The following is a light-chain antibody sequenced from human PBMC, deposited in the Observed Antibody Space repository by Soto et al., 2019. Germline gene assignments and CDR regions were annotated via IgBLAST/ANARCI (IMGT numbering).Light chain of an antibody. CDR2: EVS. J-gene: IGLJ2*01. Sequence: QSALTQPPSASGSPGQSVTISCTGVSSDVGGYSYVSWYQQHPGKAPKLMIYEVSKRPSGVPDRFSGSKFGNTASLTVSGLQAEDEADYYCSSYGGSNNLVFGGGTKLTVL. CDR1: SSDVGGYSY. V-gene: IGLV2-8*01. CDR3: SSYGGSNNLV.